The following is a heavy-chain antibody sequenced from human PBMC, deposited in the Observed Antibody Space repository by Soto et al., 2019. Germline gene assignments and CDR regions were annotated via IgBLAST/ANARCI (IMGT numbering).Heavy chain of an antibody. CDR1: GDSISVGYY. J-gene: IGHJ6*02. CDR3: ARDRGSYGMDV. CDR2: VSPSGTT. V-gene: IGHV4-31*03. Sequence: QVQLQESGPGLVKPSQTLSLTCTVSGDSISVGYYWSWIRQHPGKGLEWIGYVSPSGTTYYNPSLKSRVSISTDTYKNQFSLEVCSVTAADTAVYYCARDRGSYGMDVWGQGTTVTVSS.